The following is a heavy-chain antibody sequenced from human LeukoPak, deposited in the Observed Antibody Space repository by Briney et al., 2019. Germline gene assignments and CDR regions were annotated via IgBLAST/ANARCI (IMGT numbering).Heavy chain of an antibody. CDR1: GGSFSGHY. CDR3: ATLFYYYGMDV. J-gene: IGHJ6*02. CDR2: INHSGST. D-gene: IGHD3-3*01. V-gene: IGHV4-34*01. Sequence: SETLSLTCAVYGGSFSGHYWSWIRQPPGKGLEWIGEINHSGSTNYNPSLKSRVTISVDTSKNQFSLKLSSVTAADTAVYYCATLFYYYGMDVWGQGTTVTVSS.